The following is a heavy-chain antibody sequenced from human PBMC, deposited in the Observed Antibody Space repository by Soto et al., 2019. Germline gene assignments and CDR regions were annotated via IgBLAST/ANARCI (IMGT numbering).Heavy chain of an antibody. J-gene: IGHJ4*02. Sequence: GGSLRLSCAAYGSTFSIYAMSWVRQAPGKGLEWVSTISGSDWRTYSTDSIKGRFTISRDNSRNTAYLQMNSLRVEDTAVYYCAKGVSQYTPLALFDYWGRGTLVTVSS. CDR3: AKGVSQYTPLALFDY. D-gene: IGHD5-18*01. CDR2: ISGSDWRT. CDR1: GSTFSIYA. V-gene: IGHV3-23*01.